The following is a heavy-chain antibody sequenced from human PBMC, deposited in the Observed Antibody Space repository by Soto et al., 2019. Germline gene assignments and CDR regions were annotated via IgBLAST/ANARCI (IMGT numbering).Heavy chain of an antibody. CDR2: INPNTGGT. CDR1: GYSFTDYY. V-gene: IGHV1-2*02. D-gene: IGHD3-16*01. CDR3: ARVQATYYLDYDGFYLNI. Sequence: ASVKVSCKASGYSFTDYYVHWVRQAPGQGLECMGLINPNTGGTTYAQKFQGRVAMTRDTSTNTAYMELRSLRSDDTAVYFCARVQATYYLDYDGFYLNIWGQGTQVTVSS. J-gene: IGHJ4*02.